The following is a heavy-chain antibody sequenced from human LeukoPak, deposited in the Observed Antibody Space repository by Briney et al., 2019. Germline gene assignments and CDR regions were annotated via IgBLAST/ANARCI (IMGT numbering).Heavy chain of an antibody. J-gene: IGHJ4*02. CDR3: ARGNFWSGYRLYYFDY. V-gene: IGHV3-23*01. CDR1: GFSFGSYA. D-gene: IGHD3-3*01. Sequence: GGSLRLSCAASGFSFGSYAMNWVRQAPGKGLEWVSLISGSASTTYLADSVKGRFTNSRDNSKNTLYLQMNSLRAEDTAVYYCARGNFWSGYRLYYFDYWGQGTLVTVSS. CDR2: ISGSASTT.